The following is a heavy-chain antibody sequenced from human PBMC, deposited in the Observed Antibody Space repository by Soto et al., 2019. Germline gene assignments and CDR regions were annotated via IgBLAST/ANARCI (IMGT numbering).Heavy chain of an antibody. J-gene: IGHJ5*02. CDR2: IIPIFGTA. CDR1: GGTFSSYA. V-gene: IGHV1-69*13. Sequence: GASVKVSCKASGGTFSSYAISWVRQAPGQGLEWMGGIIPIFGTANYAQKFQGRVTITADESTSTAYMELSSLRSEDTAVYYCAGRLIEAPEWFDPWGPGTLVTVSS. D-gene: IGHD6-6*01. CDR3: AGRLIEAPEWFDP.